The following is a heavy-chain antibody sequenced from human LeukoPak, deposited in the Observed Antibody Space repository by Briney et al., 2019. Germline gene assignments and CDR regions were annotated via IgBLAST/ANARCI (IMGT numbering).Heavy chain of an antibody. J-gene: IGHJ6*02. CDR1: GFTFSSYS. D-gene: IGHD2-2*01. Sequence: GGSLRLSCAASGFTFSSYSMSWVRQAPGKGLEWVSSISSSSSYIYYTDSVKGRFTISRDNAKNSLYLQMNSLRAEDTAVYYCARSHCSSTSCYLHSGSRSNYYGMDVWGQGTTVTVSS. CDR2: ISSSSSYI. V-gene: IGHV3-21*01. CDR3: ARSHCSSTSCYLHSGSRSNYYGMDV.